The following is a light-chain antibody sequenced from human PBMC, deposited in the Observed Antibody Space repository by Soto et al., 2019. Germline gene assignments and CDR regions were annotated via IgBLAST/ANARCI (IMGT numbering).Light chain of an antibody. V-gene: IGLV2-8*01. CDR2: EVN. CDR3: SSYAGSNNVV. J-gene: IGLJ2*01. CDR1: SSDVGGYNY. Sequence: QSALTQPPSASGSPGQSVTISCPGTSSDVGGYNYVSWYQQHPGRAPKLMIYEVNKRPSGVPDRFSGSKSGNTASLTVSGLQAEDEADYYCSSYAGSNNVVFGGGTKLTVL.